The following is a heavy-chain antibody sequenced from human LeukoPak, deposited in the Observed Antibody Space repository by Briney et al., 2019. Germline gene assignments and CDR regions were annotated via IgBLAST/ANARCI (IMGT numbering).Heavy chain of an antibody. CDR2: ISGSGGST. CDR1: GFTFSSYA. J-gene: IGHJ4*02. CDR3: ANVQQLVPENY. D-gene: IGHD6-13*01. Sequence: PGGSLRLSCAASGFTFSSYAMSWVRQAPGKGLEWVSTISGSGGSTYYADSVKGRFTISRDNSKNTLYLQMNSLRAEDTAVYYCANVQQLVPENYWGQGTLVTVSS. V-gene: IGHV3-23*01.